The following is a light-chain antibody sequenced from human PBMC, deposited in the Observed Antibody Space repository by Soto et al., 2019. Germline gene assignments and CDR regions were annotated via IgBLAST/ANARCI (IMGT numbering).Light chain of an antibody. J-gene: IGKJ4*01. Sequence: EIVLTQSPATLSLSPGERATLSCRASQSVSSYLAWYQQKPGQAPRLLIYDASNRATGIPARFSGSGSGTDFTLTIISRETEEFAVYYCQQRSNWLALTFGGGTKVEIK. V-gene: IGKV3-11*01. CDR3: QQRSNWLALT. CDR2: DAS. CDR1: QSVSSY.